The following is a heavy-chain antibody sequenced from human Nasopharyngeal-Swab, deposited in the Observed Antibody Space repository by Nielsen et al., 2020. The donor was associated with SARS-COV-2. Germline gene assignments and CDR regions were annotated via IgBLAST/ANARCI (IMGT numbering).Heavy chain of an antibody. D-gene: IGHD6-13*01. CDR2: IYYSGST. CDR3: VGSSWYGDYYYYYGMDV. CDR1: GGSISSSSYY. V-gene: IGHV4-39*07. Sequence: SETLSLTCTVSGGSISSSSYYWGWIRQPPGKGLEWIGSIYYSGSTYYNPSLKSRVTISVDTSKHQFSLKLSSVTAADTAVYYCVGSSWYGDYYYYYGMDVWGQGTTVTVSS. J-gene: IGHJ6*02.